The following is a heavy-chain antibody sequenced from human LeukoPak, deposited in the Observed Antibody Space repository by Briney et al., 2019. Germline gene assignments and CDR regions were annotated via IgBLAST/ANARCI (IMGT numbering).Heavy chain of an antibody. J-gene: IGHJ4*02. D-gene: IGHD6-19*01. CDR2: ISGSGGST. Sequence: PGGSLRLSCAASGFTFSSYAMSWVRQAPGKGLEWVSAISGSGGSTYYADSVKGRFTISRDNSKNTLYLQMNSLRAEDTAVYYCAKSFYSSGWYPIDYWGQGTLVTVSS. CDR1: GFTFSSYA. CDR3: AKSFYSSGWYPIDY. V-gene: IGHV3-23*01.